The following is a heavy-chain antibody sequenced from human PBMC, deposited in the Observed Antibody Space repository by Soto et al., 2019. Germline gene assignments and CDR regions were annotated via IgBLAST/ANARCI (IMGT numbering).Heavy chain of an antibody. CDR3: XXXXXXXXXLX. V-gene: IGHV3-23*01. J-gene: IGHJ4*02. CDR1: GFTFSSYA. Sequence: EVQLLESGGGLVQPGGSLRLSCAASGFTFSSYAMSWVRQAPGKGLEWVSAISGSGGSTYYADSVKGRFTISRDNSXNTLXXXXXXXXXXXXXXXXXXXXXXXXXXLXWGQGTLVTVSS. CDR2: ISGSGGST.